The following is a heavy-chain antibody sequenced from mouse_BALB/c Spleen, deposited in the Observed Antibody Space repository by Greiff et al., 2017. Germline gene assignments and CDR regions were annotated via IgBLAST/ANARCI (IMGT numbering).Heavy chain of an antibody. V-gene: IGHV1-7*01. CDR3: ARRDYAMDY. CDR2: INPSTGYT. J-gene: IGHJ4*01. Sequence: VQLQQSGAELAKPGASVTMSCKASGYTFTSYWMHWVKQRPGQGLEWIGYINPSTGYTEYNQKFKDKATLTADKSSSTAYMQLSSLTSEDSAVYYCARRDYAMDYWGQGTSVTVSS. CDR1: GYTFTSYW.